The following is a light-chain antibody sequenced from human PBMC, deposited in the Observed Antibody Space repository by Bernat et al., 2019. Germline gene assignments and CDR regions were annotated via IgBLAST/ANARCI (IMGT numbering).Light chain of an antibody. CDR1: KLGNKH. V-gene: IGLV3-1*01. CDR2: QDA. Sequence: SYELTQPPSVSVSPGQTASITCSGDKLGNKHACWYQQKAGQSPLLVIYQDAKRPSGIPERFSGSSSGNTTTLTISGTQAMDEADYYCQAWDSNTLVFGGGTKLTVL. J-gene: IGLJ2*01. CDR3: QAWDSNTLV.